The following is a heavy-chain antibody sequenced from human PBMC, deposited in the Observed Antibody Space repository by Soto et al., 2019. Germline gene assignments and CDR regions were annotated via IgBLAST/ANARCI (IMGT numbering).Heavy chain of an antibody. CDR1: GGTFSSYA. V-gene: IGHV1-69*05. J-gene: IGHJ4*02. Sequence: SVKVSCKASGGTFSSYAISWVRQAPGQGLEWMGGIIPIFGTANYAQKFQGRVTMTRNTSISTAYMELSSLRSEDTAVYYCAGTLYGLNVDHWRQASLVNESS. CDR3: AGTLYGLNVDH. CDR2: IIPIFGTA. D-gene: IGHD4-17*01.